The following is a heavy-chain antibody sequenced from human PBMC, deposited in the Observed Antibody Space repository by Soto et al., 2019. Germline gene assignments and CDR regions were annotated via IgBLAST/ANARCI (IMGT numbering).Heavy chain of an antibody. J-gene: IGHJ4*02. Sequence: QVQLVQSGAEVKKPGSSVKVYCKASGGTFSSYTISWVRQAPGQGLEWMGRIIPILGIANYAQKFQGRVTITADKSTSTAYMELSSLRSEDTAVYYCARGGPRQWLDYWGQGTLVTVSS. CDR1: GGTFSSYT. V-gene: IGHV1-69*02. D-gene: IGHD3-22*01. CDR3: ARGGPRQWLDY. CDR2: IIPILGIA.